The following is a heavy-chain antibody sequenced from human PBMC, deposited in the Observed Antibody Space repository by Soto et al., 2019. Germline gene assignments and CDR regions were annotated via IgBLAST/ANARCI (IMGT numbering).Heavy chain of an antibody. CDR3: ARSQTTVVTIPPYYYYGMDV. CDR2: IIPIFGTA. D-gene: IGHD4-17*01. Sequence: SVKVSCKASGGTFSSYAISWVRQAPGQGLEWMGGIIPIFGTANYAQKFQGRVTITADESTSTAYMELSSLRSEDTAVYYCARSQTTVVTIPPYYYYGMDVWGQGTTVTVSS. J-gene: IGHJ6*02. CDR1: GGTFSSYA. V-gene: IGHV1-69*13.